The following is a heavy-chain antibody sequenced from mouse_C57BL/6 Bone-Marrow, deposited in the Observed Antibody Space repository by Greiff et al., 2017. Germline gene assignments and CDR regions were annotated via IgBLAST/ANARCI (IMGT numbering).Heavy chain of an antibody. D-gene: IGHD1-1*01. CDR1: GYTFTSYW. J-gene: IGHJ1*03. CDR2: INPSSGYT. V-gene: IGHV1-7*01. Sequence: VQLQQSGAELAKPGASVKLSCKASGYTFTSYWMHWVKQRPGQGLEWIGYINPSSGYTKYNQKFKDKATLTADKSSSTAYMQLSSLTYEDSAVYYCARSEAPYYYGSSHWYFDVWGTGTTVTVSS. CDR3: ARSEAPYYYGSSHWYFDV.